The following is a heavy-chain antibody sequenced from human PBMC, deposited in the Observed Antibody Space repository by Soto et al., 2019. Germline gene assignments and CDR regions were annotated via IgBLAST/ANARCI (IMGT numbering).Heavy chain of an antibody. J-gene: IGHJ5*02. CDR2: IIPIFGTA. Sequence: SVKVSCKASGGTFSSYAISWVRQAPGQGLEWMGGIIPIFGTANYAQKFQGRVTITADESTSTAYMELSSLRSEDTAVYYCARVGSSGNWFDPWGQGTLVTVSS. D-gene: IGHD6-6*01. CDR1: GGTFSSYA. CDR3: ARVGSSGNWFDP. V-gene: IGHV1-69*13.